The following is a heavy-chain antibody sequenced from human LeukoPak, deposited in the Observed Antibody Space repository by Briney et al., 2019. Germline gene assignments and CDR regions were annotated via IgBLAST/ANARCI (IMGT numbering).Heavy chain of an antibody. Sequence: PSETLSLTCTVSGGSISSYYSSWMRQPPGKGLEWDGYIYYSGSTNYNPSLKSRVTISVDTSKNQFSLKLSSVTAADTAVYYCARVGHNLSSSSEQFDYWGQGTLVTVSS. J-gene: IGHJ4*02. CDR3: ARVGHNLSSSSEQFDY. V-gene: IGHV4-59*01. CDR1: GGSISSYY. D-gene: IGHD6-6*01. CDR2: IYYSGST.